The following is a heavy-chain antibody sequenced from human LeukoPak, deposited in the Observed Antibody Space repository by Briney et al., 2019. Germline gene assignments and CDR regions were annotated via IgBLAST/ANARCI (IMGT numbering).Heavy chain of an antibody. D-gene: IGHD6-13*01. V-gene: IGHV4-59*08. CDR2: IYFSGTT. CDR1: GGSISKYY. Sequence: PSETLSLTCTVSGGSISKYYWSWIRQPPGKGLEWIGYIYFSGTTKYNPSLESRVTISVDTSKNQFSLKLSSVTAADTAVYYCARRRAEGGSNGHYNWFDPWGQGILVTVSS. J-gene: IGHJ5*02. CDR3: ARRRAEGGSNGHYNWFDP.